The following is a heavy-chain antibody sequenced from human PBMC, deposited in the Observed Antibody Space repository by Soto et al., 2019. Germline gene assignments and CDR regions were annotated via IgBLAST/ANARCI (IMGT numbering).Heavy chain of an antibody. D-gene: IGHD4-17*01. J-gene: IGHJ4*02. CDR2: IWYDGSNK. V-gene: IGHV3-33*01. CDR3: ARVPTVTPVFFDY. Sequence: QVQLVESGGGVVQPGRSLRLSCAASGFTFSSYGMHWVRQAPGKGLEWVAVIWYDGSNKYYADSVKGRFTISRDNSKKTLYLQMNSLRAEDTAVYYCARVPTVTPVFFDYWGQGTLVTVSS. CDR1: GFTFSSYG.